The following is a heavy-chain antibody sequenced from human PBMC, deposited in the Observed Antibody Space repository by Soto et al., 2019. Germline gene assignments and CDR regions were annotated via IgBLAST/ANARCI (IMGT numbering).Heavy chain of an antibody. CDR2: VYHTGRD. Sequence: QVQLQELGPGLVKPSQTLSLTCTVASGSNSSGDYYWSWIRQPPGKGLEWIGYVYHTGRDYYEPSLKSRATISIDTSKNQFSLKLNSVTAADTAVYYCARSMVRGGWFDPWGQGTLVTVSS. J-gene: IGHJ5*02. D-gene: IGHD3-10*01. CDR3: ARSMVRGGWFDP. CDR1: SGSNSSGDYY. V-gene: IGHV4-30-4*01.